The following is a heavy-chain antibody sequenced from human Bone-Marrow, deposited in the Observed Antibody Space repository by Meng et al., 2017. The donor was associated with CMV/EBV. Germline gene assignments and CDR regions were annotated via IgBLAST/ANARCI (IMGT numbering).Heavy chain of an antibody. Sequence: SETLSLTCTVSGGSISSSSYYWGWIRQPPGKGLEWIGSIYYSGSTYYNPSLKSRVTISVDTSKNQFSLKRSSVTAADTAAYYCAIAGYSVVRAFDIWGQGTRVTGSS. CDR3: AIAGYSVVRAFDI. V-gene: IGHV4-39*01. CDR2: IYYSGST. CDR1: GGSISSSSYY. J-gene: IGHJ3*02. D-gene: IGHD2-15*01.